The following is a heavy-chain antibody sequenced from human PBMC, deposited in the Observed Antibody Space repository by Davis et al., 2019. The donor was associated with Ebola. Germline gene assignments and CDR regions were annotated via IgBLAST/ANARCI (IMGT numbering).Heavy chain of an antibody. V-gene: IGHV3-48*03. D-gene: IGHD3-3*01. J-gene: IGHJ4*02. CDR2: ISSSGSTI. Sequence: GESLKISCAASGFTFSSYEMNWVRQAPGKGLEWVSYISSSGSTIYYADSVKGRFTISRDNAKNSLYLQMNSLRAEDTAVYYCARGGDPYYDFWSGYSDSFDYWAREPWSPSPQ. CDR3: ARGGDPYYDFWSGYSDSFDY. CDR1: GFTFSSYE.